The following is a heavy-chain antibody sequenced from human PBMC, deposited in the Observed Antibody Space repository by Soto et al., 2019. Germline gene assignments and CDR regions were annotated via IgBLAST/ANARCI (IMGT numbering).Heavy chain of an antibody. CDR1: GGSISSGGYY. V-gene: IGHV4-31*03. CDR2: IYYSGST. CDR3: ARVAVGGYCSSTSCSYYYNCMDV. Sequence: SETLSLTCTVSGGSISSGGYYWSWIRQHPGKGLEWIGYIYYSGSTYYNPSLKSRVTISVDTSKNQFSLKLSSVTAADTAVYYCARVAVGGYCSSTSCSYYYNCMDVWGPGTLVTGS. D-gene: IGHD2-2*01. J-gene: IGHJ6*02.